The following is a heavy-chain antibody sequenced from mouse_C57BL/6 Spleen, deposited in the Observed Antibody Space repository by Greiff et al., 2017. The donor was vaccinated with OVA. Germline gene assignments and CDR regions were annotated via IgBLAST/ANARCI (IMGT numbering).Heavy chain of an antibody. CDR2: IDPETGGT. D-gene: IGHD3-2*02. CDR1: GYTFTDYE. CDR3: TRRPQGYYYAMDY. Sequence: VQLQQSGAELVRPGASVTLSCKASGYTFTDYEMHWVKQTPVHGLEWIGAIDPETGGTAYNQKFKGKAILTADKSSSTAYMELRSLTSEDSAVYYCTRRPQGYYYAMDYWGQGTSVTVSS. V-gene: IGHV1-15*01. J-gene: IGHJ4*01.